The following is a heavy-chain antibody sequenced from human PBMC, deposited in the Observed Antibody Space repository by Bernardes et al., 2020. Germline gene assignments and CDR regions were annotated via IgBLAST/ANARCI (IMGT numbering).Heavy chain of an antibody. D-gene: IGHD6-13*01. V-gene: IGHV3-23*01. CDR2: ISGSGTTT. CDR1: GFNFDSYA. CDR3: ARTGGAAPGATFGY. Sequence: GGSLRLSCAASGFNFDSYAMSWVRQAPGKGLEWVSSISGSGTTTHYADSVKGRFTISRDNSKNTLYLQMNSLRAGDTAIYYCARTGGAAPGATFGYWGQGTLVSVSS. J-gene: IGHJ4*02.